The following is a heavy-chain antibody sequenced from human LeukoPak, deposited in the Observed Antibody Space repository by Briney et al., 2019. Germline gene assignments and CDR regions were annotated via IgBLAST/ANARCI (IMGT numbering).Heavy chain of an antibody. CDR2: ISYDGSNK. V-gene: IGHV3-30*18. J-gene: IGHJ4*02. Sequence: GGSLRLSCAASGFTFSSYGMHWVRQAPGKGLEWVAVISYDGSNKYYADSVKGRFTISRGNSKNTLYLQMNSLRAEDTAVYYCAKEGHGSSLDYWGQGTLVTVSS. CDR3: AKEGHGSSLDY. CDR1: GFTFSSYG. D-gene: IGHD6-13*01.